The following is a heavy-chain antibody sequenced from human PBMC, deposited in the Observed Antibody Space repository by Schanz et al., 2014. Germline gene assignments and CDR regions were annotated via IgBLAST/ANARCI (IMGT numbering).Heavy chain of an antibody. CDR3: ARDLTVDTGYVVHYYYYGMDV. J-gene: IGHJ6*02. CDR2: IIPILGIA. Sequence: QVQLVQSGAEVKKPGASVKVSCKASGITFSTYVVVCVRQAPGQGLEWMGRIIPILGIANYAQKYQGRVTITADRSTSTVYMELSSLRSDDTAVYFCARDLTVDTGYVVHYYYYGMDVWGQGTTVTVSS. D-gene: IGHD5-12*01. V-gene: IGHV1-69*09. CDR1: GITFSTYV.